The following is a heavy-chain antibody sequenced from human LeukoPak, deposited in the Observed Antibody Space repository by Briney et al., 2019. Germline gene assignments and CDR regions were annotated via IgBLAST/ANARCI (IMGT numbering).Heavy chain of an antibody. CDR1: GFTFSSYG. D-gene: IGHD3-22*01. CDR3: AKGSSGYSHLPDDY. CDR2: IRYDGSNK. J-gene: IGHJ4*02. Sequence: GGSLRLSCAASGFTFSSYGMHWVRQAPGKGLEWVAFIRYDGSNKYYADSVKGRFTISRDNSKNTLYLQMNSLRAEDKAVYYCAKGSSGYSHLPDDYWGQGTVVTVSS. V-gene: IGHV3-30*02.